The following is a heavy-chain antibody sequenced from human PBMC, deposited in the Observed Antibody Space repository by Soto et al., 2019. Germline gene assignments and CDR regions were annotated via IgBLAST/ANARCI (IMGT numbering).Heavy chain of an antibody. CDR1: GYGFTTYS. CDR3: ARAPTIGRVWGRDYPSFLDV. CDR2: VYPGESNT. J-gene: IGHJ6*02. Sequence: GASLKISCKASGYGFTTYSIAWVRQMPWRGLEWMGIVYPGESNTKYGPAFHGRITISADRSINTASLPWSSLEASDTAMYYCARAPTIGRVWGRDYPSFLDVWGQGTTVTVSS. V-gene: IGHV5-51*01. D-gene: IGHD3-16*01.